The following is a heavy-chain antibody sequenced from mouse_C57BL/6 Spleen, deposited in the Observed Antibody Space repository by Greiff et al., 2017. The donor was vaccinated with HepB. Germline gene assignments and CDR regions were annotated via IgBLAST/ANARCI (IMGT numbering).Heavy chain of an antibody. V-gene: IGHV5-6*01. D-gene: IGHD1-1*01. J-gene: IGHJ3*01. CDR3: ASLTNGFAY. CDR2: ISSGGSYT. CDR1: GFTFSSYG. Sequence: EVQVVESGGDLVKPGGSLKLSCAASGFTFSSYGMSWVRQTTDKRLEWVATISSGGSYTYYPDSVKGRFNISRDNAKNTLYLQMSSLKSEDTAMYYCASLTNGFAYWGQGTLVTVSA.